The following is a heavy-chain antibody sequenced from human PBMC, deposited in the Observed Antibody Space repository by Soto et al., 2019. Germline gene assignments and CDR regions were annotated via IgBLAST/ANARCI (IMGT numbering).Heavy chain of an antibody. D-gene: IGHD4-4*01. Sequence: GGSLRLSCAASGFTFSSYAMHWVRQAPGKGLEWVAVISYDGSNKYYADSVKGRFTISRDNSKNTLYLQMNSLRAEDTAVYYCARVFHSNLDYYYYYGMDVWGQGTTVTVSS. J-gene: IGHJ6*02. V-gene: IGHV3-30-3*01. CDR3: ARVFHSNLDYYYYYGMDV. CDR1: GFTFSSYA. CDR2: ISYDGSNK.